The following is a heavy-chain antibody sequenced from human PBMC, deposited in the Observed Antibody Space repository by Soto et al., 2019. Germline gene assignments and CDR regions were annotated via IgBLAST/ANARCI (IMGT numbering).Heavy chain of an antibody. D-gene: IGHD3-3*01. Sequence: GSLRLSCAASGFTFSSYAMSWVRQAPGKGLEWVSAISGSGGSTYYADSVKGRFTISRDNSKNTLYLQMNSLRAEDTAVYYCATYDFYYYGMDVWGQGTTVTVSS. J-gene: IGHJ6*02. CDR3: ATYDFYYYGMDV. CDR1: GFTFSSYA. V-gene: IGHV3-23*01. CDR2: ISGSGGST.